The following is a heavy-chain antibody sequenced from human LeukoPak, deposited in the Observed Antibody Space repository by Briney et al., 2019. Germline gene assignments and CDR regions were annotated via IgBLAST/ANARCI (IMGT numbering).Heavy chain of an antibody. Sequence: ASVKVSCKTSGYSENFYGITWVRQVAGQGLEWMGWISAYNGNTNYAQKLQGRVTMTTDTSTSTAYMELRSLRSGDTAVYYCARGGMNYDFWSGYYTDLDYWGQGTLVTVSS. V-gene: IGHV1-18*01. J-gene: IGHJ4*02. D-gene: IGHD3-3*01. CDR3: ARGGMNYDFWSGYYTDLDY. CDR1: GYSENFYG. CDR2: ISAYNGNT.